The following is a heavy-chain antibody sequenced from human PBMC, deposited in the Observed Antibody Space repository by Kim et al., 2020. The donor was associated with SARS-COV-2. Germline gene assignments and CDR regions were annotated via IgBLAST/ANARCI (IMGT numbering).Heavy chain of an antibody. Sequence: SETLSLTCAVYGGSFSGYYWSWIRQSPGKGLEWIGEINHSGTFSHNPSLKSRVTISVDTSKNQFSLKLTSVTAADTAFYYCARGRAGVVPSPVLGIGPYYEYFIMDAWGHGTTVTVSS. J-gene: IGHJ6*02. V-gene: IGHV4-34*01. D-gene: IGHD2-8*02. CDR2: INHSGTF. CDR3: ARGRAGVVPSPVLGIGPYYEYFIMDA. CDR1: GGSFSGYY.